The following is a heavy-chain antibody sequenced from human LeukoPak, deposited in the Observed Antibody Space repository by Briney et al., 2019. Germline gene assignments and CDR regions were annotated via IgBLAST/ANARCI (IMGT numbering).Heavy chain of an antibody. CDR1: GGSFSGYY. CDR3: ARRRYYGSGSYFH. J-gene: IGHJ4*02. CDR2: INHSGST. Sequence: SETLSLTCAVYGGSFSGYYWSWIRQPPGKGLEWIGEINHSGSTNYNPSLKSRVTISVDTSKNQFSLKLSSVTAADTAVHYCARRRYYGSGSYFHWGQGTLVTVSS. V-gene: IGHV4-34*01. D-gene: IGHD3-10*01.